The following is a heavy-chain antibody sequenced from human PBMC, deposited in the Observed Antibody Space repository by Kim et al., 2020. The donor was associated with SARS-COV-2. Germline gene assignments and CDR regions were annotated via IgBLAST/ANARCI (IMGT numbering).Heavy chain of an antibody. D-gene: IGHD2-21*02. Sequence: GGSLRLSCAASGMTFSSYGMHWVRQAPDKGLEWVAFISPDGSIKYYGESVKGRFTISRDNSKNTLFLQMNSLRAEDTAVYHCARDRRHSKVVVTAIVSPYFDYWGQGTLVTVSS. V-gene: IGHV3-33*05. CDR1: GMTFSSYG. CDR3: ARDRRHSKVVVTAIVSPYFDY. CDR2: ISPDGSIK. J-gene: IGHJ4*02.